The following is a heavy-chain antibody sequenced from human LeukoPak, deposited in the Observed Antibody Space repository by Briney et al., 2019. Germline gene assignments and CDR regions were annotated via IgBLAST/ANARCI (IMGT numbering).Heavy chain of an antibody. CDR1: GGSISSYY. D-gene: IGHD2-15*01. V-gene: IGHV4-4*07. J-gene: IGHJ3*02. CDR2: IYTSGST. CDR3: ARDYCSGGSCYLSPDAFDI. Sequence: SETLSLTCTVSGGSISSYYWRWIRQPAGKGLEWIGRIYTSGSTNYNPSLKSRVTMSVDTSKNQFSLKLSSVTAADTAVYYCARDYCSGGSCYLSPDAFDIWGQGTMVTVSS.